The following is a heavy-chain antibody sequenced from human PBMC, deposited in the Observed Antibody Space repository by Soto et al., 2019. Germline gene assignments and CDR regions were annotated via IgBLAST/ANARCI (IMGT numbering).Heavy chain of an antibody. CDR1: GYSYTSCW. Sequence: GESLKISCKGSGYSYTSCWISWVRQMPGKGLEWMGRIGPSDSYTNYSPSFQGHVTISADKSINTAYLQWSSLRASDTAMYYCAIRGGMVVAGTHYYYGMDVWGQGTAVTVSS. J-gene: IGHJ6*02. D-gene: IGHD6-19*01. V-gene: IGHV5-10-1*01. CDR2: IGPSDSYT. CDR3: AIRGGMVVAGTHYYYGMDV.